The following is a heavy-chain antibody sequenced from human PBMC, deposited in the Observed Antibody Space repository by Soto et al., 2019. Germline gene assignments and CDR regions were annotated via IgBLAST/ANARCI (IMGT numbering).Heavy chain of an antibody. Sequence: VQLLESGGGSVQPGGSLRLSCAASGFTFSSYAMSWVRQAPGKGLEWVSAISGSGGGTYYADSVKGRFTISRDNSKNALDLQMNSLRGEGRGGFYCASPPYYWGQGTLVIVSS. CDR3: ASPPYY. V-gene: IGHV3-23*01. J-gene: IGHJ4*02. CDR2: ISGSGGGT. CDR1: GFTFSSYA.